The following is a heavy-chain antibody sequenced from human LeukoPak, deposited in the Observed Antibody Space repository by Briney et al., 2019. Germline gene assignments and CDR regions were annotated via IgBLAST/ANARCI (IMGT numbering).Heavy chain of an antibody. J-gene: IGHJ4*02. V-gene: IGHV3-23*01. D-gene: IGHD6-13*01. CDR1: GFIMSIYG. CDR3: AKRLGIAAAGSSFDY. CDR2: IGGIGGST. Sequence: GGSVRLVWAASGFIMSIYGTRWVRQAAGKGLGWVAAIGGIGGSTYYADCVKGRFTIARDNSKNTMYLQMNRQRREDTGVYYCAKRLGIAAAGSSFDYWGQGALVTVSS.